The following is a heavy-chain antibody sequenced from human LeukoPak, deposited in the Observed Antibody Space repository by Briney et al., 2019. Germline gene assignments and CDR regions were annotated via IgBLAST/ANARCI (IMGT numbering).Heavy chain of an antibody. CDR1: GFTFRNYA. Sequence: GGSLRLSCAASGFTFRNYAMSWVRQAPGKGLGWVSAITGSGDSTYYADSVKGRFTISRDNSKNTLYLQMNSLRAEDTAVYYCAKGTVGAIAFDSWGQGTLVTVSS. CDR3: AKGTVGAIAFDS. V-gene: IGHV3-23*01. D-gene: IGHD1-26*01. CDR2: ITGSGDST. J-gene: IGHJ4*02.